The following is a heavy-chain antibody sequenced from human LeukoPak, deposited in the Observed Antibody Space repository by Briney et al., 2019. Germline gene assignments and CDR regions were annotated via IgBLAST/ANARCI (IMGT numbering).Heavy chain of an antibody. Sequence: SLKTHCKAFGGTFSRYAISWVLQAPGQGLEWMGEIIPILGTANYAQKFQGRVTINTDKSTSTAYMELSSLRSEDTAVYYCARAKYYGSGSYYKGAYYFDYWGQGTLVTVSS. V-gene: IGHV1-69*05. CDR1: GGTFSRYA. J-gene: IGHJ4*02. CDR2: IIPILGTA. CDR3: ARAKYYGSGSYYKGAYYFDY. D-gene: IGHD3-10*01.